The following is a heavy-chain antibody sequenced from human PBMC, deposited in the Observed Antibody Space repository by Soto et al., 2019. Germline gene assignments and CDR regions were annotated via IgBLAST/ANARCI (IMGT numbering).Heavy chain of an antibody. CDR1: GYNFHSYV. D-gene: IGHD3-3*01. CDR2: ISAYNGET. J-gene: IGHJ4*02. V-gene: IGHV1-18*01. Sequence: QVQLVQSGAEVKKPGASVKVSCKASGYNFHSYVITWVRQAPGQGLEWLGWISAYNGETHSGQMLQGRVSLTIDISTSTAYMELRSLRSDDTAVYYCARDLEESGDVWTGVGLYWGQGTRVTVSS. CDR3: ARDLEESGDVWTGVGLY.